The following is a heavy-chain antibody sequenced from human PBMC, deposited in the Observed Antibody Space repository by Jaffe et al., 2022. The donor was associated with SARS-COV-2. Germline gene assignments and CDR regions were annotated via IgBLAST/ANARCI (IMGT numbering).Heavy chain of an antibody. CDR1: GFSISGFS. J-gene: IGHJ3*02. CDR3: ARDLDYYTSGAYYDAFDI. Sequence: EVQLVESGGGLVQPGGSLRLSCAASGFSISGFSMNWVRRAPWKGLEWVANIQRDGSENYVDSVKGRFTISRDNAGNSLYLQMNSLRAEDTALYYCARDLDYYTSGAYYDAFDIWGQGTMVTVSS. D-gene: IGHD3-10*01. V-gene: IGHV3-7*01. CDR2: IQRDGSE.